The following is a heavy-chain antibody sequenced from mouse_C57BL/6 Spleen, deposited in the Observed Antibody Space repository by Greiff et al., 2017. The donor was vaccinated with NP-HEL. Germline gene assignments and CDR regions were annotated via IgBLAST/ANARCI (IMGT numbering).Heavy chain of an antibody. D-gene: IGHD2-1*01. Sequence: QVQLKQPGTELVKPGASVKLSCKASGYTFTSYWMHWVKQRPGQGLEWIGNINPSNGGTNYNEKFKSKATLTVDKSSSTAYMQLSSLTSEDSAVYYCARGPIYYGNYDWYFDVWGTGTTVTVSS. J-gene: IGHJ1*03. CDR2: INPSNGGT. CDR1: GYTFTSYW. V-gene: IGHV1-53*01. CDR3: ARGPIYYGNYDWYFDV.